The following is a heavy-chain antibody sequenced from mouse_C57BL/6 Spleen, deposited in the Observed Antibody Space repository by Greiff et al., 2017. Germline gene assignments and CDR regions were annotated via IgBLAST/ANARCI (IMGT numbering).Heavy chain of an antibody. CDR2: FYPGSGSI. V-gene: IGHV1-62-2*01. J-gene: IGHJ4*01. CDR1: GYTFTEYT. CDR3: ARHKRLLPAMDY. Sequence: VHLVESGAELVKPGASVKLSCTASGYTFTEYTIHWVKQRSGQGLEWIGWFYPGSGSIKYNEKFKDKATLTANKSSSTVYMELSRLTSEDSAVYFGARHKRLLPAMDYWGQGTSVTVSS. D-gene: IGHD2-3*01.